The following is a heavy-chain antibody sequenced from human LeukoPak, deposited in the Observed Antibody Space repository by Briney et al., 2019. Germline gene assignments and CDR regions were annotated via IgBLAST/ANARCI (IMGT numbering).Heavy chain of an antibody. CDR1: GYSFTSNW. D-gene: IGHD3-3*01. CDR3: ARHSSYYDFWSGYPLGYGMDV. V-gene: IGHV5-51*01. CDR2: IYPGDSDT. Sequence: GESLKISCKGSGYSFTSNWIGWVRQMPGKGLEWMGIIYPGDSDTRYSPSFQGQVTISADKSISTAYLQWSSLKASDTAMYYCARHSSYYDFWSGYPLGYGMDVWGQGTTVTVSS. J-gene: IGHJ6*02.